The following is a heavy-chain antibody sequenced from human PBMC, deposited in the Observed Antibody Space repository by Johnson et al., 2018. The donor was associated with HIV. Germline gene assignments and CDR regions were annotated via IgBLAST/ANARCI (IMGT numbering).Heavy chain of an antibody. V-gene: IGHV3-33*08. CDR2: IWYDGSNK. J-gene: IGHJ3*02. CDR3: ASITMIVVSNLGAFDI. Sequence: QVQLVESGGGVVQPGRSMRLSCAASGFTFSDYAMHWVRQAPGKGLEWVAVIWYDGSNKYYADSVKGRFTISRDNSKNTLYLQMNSLRAEDTAVYYCASITMIVVSNLGAFDIWGQGTMVTVSS. CDR1: GFTFSDYA. D-gene: IGHD3-22*01.